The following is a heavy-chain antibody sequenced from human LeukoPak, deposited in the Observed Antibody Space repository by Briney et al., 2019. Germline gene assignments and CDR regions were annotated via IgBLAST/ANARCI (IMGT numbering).Heavy chain of an antibody. CDR3: ARVRWELLSGFDY. D-gene: IGHD1-26*01. CDR2: IYTSGST. CDR1: GGSISSATYY. Sequence: PSQTLSLTCTVSGGSISSATYYWSWIRQPAGKGLEWIGRIYTSGSTNYNPSLKSRVTISVDTSKNQFSLKLSSVTAADTAVYYCARVRWELLSGFDYWGQGTLVTVSS. J-gene: IGHJ4*02. V-gene: IGHV4-61*02.